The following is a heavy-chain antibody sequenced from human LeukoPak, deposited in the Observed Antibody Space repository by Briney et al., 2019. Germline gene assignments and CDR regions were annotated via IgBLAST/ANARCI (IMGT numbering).Heavy chain of an antibody. CDR3: YGGNAEQ. CDR2: INTDGSST. V-gene: IGHV3-74*01. Sequence: PGGSLRLSCAASGLTFSSYLMHWVRQAPGKGLVWVSGINTDGSSTNYADSVKGRFTISRDNAKNTLYLQMNSLRVEDMAVYYCYGGNAEQWGQGTLVTVSS. J-gene: IGHJ1*01. CDR1: GLTFSSYL. D-gene: IGHD4-23*01.